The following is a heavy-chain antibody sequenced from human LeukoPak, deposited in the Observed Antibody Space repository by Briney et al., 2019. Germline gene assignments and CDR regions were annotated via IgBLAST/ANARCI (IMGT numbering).Heavy chain of an antibody. CDR2: ISSSSSYI. D-gene: IGHD1-14*01. CDR1: GFTFGGYS. CDR3: ARSGRRNDY. Sequence: PGGSLGLSWAASGFTFGGYSINWVRQPPGKGLEWVSSISSSSSYIYYADSVKGRFTISRDNAKNSLYLQMNSLRAEDTAVYYCARSGRRNDYWGQGTLVTVSS. V-gene: IGHV3-21*01. J-gene: IGHJ4*02.